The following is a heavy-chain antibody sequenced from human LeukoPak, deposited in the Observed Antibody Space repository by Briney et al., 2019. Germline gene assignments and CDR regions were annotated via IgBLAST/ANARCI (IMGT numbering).Heavy chain of an antibody. J-gene: IGHJ4*02. CDR3: ARAPGPDYTSLDY. CDR1: GGSISSYY. D-gene: IGHD2-2*02. Sequence: PSETLSLTGTVSGGSISSYYWSWIRQPPGKGLEWIGYIYYSGSTNYNPSLKSRITISVDTSKNQFSLKLSSVTAADTAVYYCARAPGPDYTSLDYWGQGTLVTVSS. V-gene: IGHV4-59*01. CDR2: IYYSGST.